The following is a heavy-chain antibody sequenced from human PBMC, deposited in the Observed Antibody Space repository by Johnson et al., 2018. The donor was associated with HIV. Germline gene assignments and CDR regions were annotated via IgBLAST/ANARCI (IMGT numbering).Heavy chain of an antibody. CDR2: ISWNSGSI. J-gene: IGHJ3*02. V-gene: IGHV3-20*04. CDR1: GFTFDDYD. CDR3: ARALLIAARPVGAFDI. Sequence: VHLVESGGGVVRPGGSLRLSCAASGFTFDDYDMSWVRQAPGKGLEWVSGISWNSGSIGYADSVKGRFTISRDNAKNSLYLQMNSLRAEDTAVYYCARALLIAARPVGAFDIWGQGTMVTVSS. D-gene: IGHD6-6*01.